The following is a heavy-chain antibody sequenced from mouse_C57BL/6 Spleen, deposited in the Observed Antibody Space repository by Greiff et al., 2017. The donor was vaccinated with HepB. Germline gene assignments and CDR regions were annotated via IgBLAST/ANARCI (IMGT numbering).Heavy chain of an antibody. CDR3: ARALGRSYKGYAMDY. D-gene: IGHD1-1*01. Sequence: EVQLQQSGPELVKPGASVKISCKASGYTFTDYYMNWVKQSHGKSLEWIGDINPNNGGTSYNQKFKGKATLTVDKSSSTAYMELRSLTSEDSAVYYCARALGRSYKGYAMDYWGQGTSVTVSS. CDR1: GYTFTDYY. J-gene: IGHJ4*01. V-gene: IGHV1-26*01. CDR2: INPNNGGT.